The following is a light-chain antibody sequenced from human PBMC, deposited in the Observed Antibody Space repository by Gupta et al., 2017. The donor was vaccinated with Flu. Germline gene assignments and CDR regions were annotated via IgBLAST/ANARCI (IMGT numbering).Light chain of an antibody. Sequence: CSGDRLGDKSVSWYQQRPGQSPVLVIFQDKKRPSGIPERFSGSNSGNTATLTISGAQAMDEADYCCQAWDTTSGVFGPGTKVTVL. CDR3: QAWDTTSGV. CDR2: QDK. V-gene: IGLV3-1*01. CDR1: RLGDKS. J-gene: IGLJ1*01.